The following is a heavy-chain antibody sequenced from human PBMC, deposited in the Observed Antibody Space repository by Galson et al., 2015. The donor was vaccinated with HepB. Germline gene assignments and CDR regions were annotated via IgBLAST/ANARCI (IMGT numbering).Heavy chain of an antibody. CDR2: IWYDGSNK. CDR3: ARASDYGDYVWTSYYMDV. V-gene: IGHV3-33*01. D-gene: IGHD4-17*01. J-gene: IGHJ6*03. CDR1: GFTFSSYG. Sequence: SLRLSCGASGFTFSSYGMHWVRQAPGKGLEWVAVIWYDGSNKYYADSVKGRFTISRDNSKNTLYLQMNSLRAEDTAVYYCARASDYGDYVWTSYYMDVWGKGTTVTVSS.